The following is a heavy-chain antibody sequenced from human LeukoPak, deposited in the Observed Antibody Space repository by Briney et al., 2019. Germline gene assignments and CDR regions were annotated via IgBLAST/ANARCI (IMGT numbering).Heavy chain of an antibody. V-gene: IGHV3-43D*04. J-gene: IGHJ6*04. CDR2: ISWDGGST. CDR1: GFTFDDYA. CDR3: AKDGPFMVRGVFLGGMDV. Sequence: GGSLRLSCAASGFTFDDYAMHWVRQAPGKGLEWVSLISWDGGSTYYAGSVKGRFTISRDNSKNSLYLQMNSLRAEDTALYYCAKDGPFMVRGVFLGGMDVWGKGTTVTVSS. D-gene: IGHD3-10*01.